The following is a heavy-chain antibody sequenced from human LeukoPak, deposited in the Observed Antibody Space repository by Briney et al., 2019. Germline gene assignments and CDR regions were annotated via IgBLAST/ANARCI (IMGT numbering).Heavy chain of an antibody. CDR3: ARGGTDYSDSDY. D-gene: IGHD4-11*01. J-gene: IGHJ4*02. V-gene: IGHV3-21*01. Sequence: GGSLRLSCAASGFTFSSYSMNWVRQAPGKGLEWVSSISTSNSYIYYTDSVKGRFTISRDNAKNSLYLQMNSLRAEDTAVYYCARGGTDYSDSDYWGQGTLVTVSS. CDR2: ISTSNSYI. CDR1: GFTFSSYS.